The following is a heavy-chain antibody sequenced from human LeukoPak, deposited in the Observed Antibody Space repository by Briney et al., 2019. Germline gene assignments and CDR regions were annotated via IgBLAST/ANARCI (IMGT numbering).Heavy chain of an antibody. CDR1: GYTFTGYY. J-gene: IGHJ4*02. D-gene: IGHD3-3*01. Sequence: ASVKVSCKASGYTFTGYYMHWVRQAPGQGLEWMGWINPNSGGTNYAQKFQGRVTMTRDTSISTAYMELSRLRSDDTAVYYCARVRRITIFGVVRGWYFDYWGQGTLVTVSS. CDR3: ARVRRITIFGVVRGWYFDY. V-gene: IGHV1-2*02. CDR2: INPNSGGT.